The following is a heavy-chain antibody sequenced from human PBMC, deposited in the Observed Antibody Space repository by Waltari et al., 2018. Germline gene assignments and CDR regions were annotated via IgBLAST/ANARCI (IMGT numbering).Heavy chain of an antibody. CDR1: GFTFSSYD. D-gene: IGHD3-22*01. CDR2: IGTAGDT. Sequence: EVQLVESGGGLVQPGGSLRLSCAASGFTFSSYDMHWVRQTTGKGLEWVSAIGTAGDTYYPVSVKVRFTISRENAKNSFYLQMNSLRAGDTAVYYCARGYYYDGSGYFHFDYWGQGTLVTVSS. V-gene: IGHV3-13*01. J-gene: IGHJ4*02. CDR3: ARGYYYDGSGYFHFDY.